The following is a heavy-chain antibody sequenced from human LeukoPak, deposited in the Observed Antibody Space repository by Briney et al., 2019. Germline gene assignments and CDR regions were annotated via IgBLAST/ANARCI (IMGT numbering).Heavy chain of an antibody. CDR1: GFTLSSFS. J-gene: IGHJ4*02. D-gene: IGHD1-26*01. CDR2: INYKGGPT. Sequence: GGSLRLSCVASGFTLSSFSMHWVHQSPGRGLEYVSAINYKGGPTYYADSVKGRFTIPTDNSKNTLYLQMTSLRREDMGVYYCARTVGALYYFDYWGQGTLVTVSS. V-gene: IGHV3-64*02. CDR3: ARTVGALYYFDY.